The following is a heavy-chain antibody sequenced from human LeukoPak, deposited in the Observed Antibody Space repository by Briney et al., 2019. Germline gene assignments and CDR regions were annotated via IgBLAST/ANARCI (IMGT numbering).Heavy chain of an antibody. Sequence: SETLSLTCAVSGGSISSSNWWSWVRQPPGKGLEWIGEIYHSGSTNYNPSLKSRVTISVDKSKNQFSLKLSSVTAADTAVYYCARSITMVRGVGHSWGQGTLVTVSS. V-gene: IGHV4-4*02. D-gene: IGHD3-10*01. CDR3: ARSITMVRGVGHS. CDR2: IYHSGST. J-gene: IGHJ5*02. CDR1: GGSISSSNW.